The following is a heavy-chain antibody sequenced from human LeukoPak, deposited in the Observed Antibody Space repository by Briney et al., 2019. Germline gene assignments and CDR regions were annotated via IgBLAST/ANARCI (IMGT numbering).Heavy chain of an antibody. CDR3: ARRKIYGSGSFGYNWFDP. Sequence: ASVKVSCKASGYTFTSYGISWVRQAPGQGLEWMGWISAYNGNTNYAQKLQGRVTMTTDTSTNTAYMELRSLRSDDTAVYYCARRKIYGSGSFGYNWFDPWGQGTLVTVSS. V-gene: IGHV1-18*01. D-gene: IGHD3-10*01. J-gene: IGHJ5*02. CDR2: ISAYNGNT. CDR1: GYTFTSYG.